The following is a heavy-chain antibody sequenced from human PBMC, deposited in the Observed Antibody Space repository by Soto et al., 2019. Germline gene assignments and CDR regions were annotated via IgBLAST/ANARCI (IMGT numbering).Heavy chain of an antibody. J-gene: IGHJ4*02. V-gene: IGHV3-33*01. CDR3: ARDRMTIFGVGNLDY. D-gene: IGHD3-3*01. CDR2: IWYDGSNK. Sequence: QVQLVESGGGVVQPGRSLRLSCAASGFTFSSYGMHWVRQAPGKGLEWVAVIWYDGSNKYYADSVKGRFTISRDNSKNTLYLQMNSLRAEDTAVYYCARDRMTIFGVGNLDYWGQGTLVTVSS. CDR1: GFTFSSYG.